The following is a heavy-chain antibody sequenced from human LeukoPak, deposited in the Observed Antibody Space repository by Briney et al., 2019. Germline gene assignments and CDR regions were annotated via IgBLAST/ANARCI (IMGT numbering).Heavy chain of an antibody. CDR1: GYTFTTYG. J-gene: IGHJ5*02. Sequence: ASVKVSCKAFGYTFTTYGITWVRQAPGQGLEWMGWTSSYNGQTNYVQKFQGRVAMSADPSTNTAYMELRSLRSEDTGVYYCARIHGGELDPWGQGTLVTVSS. D-gene: IGHD3-3*01. CDR3: ARIHGGELDP. V-gene: IGHV1-18*01. CDR2: TSSYNGQT.